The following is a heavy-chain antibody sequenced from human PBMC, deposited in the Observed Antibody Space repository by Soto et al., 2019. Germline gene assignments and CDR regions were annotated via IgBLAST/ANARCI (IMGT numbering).Heavy chain of an antibody. V-gene: IGHV4-39*01. CDR1: GGSMSSSDSY. CDR2: IYYRGTS. CDR3: ARRRQGDWIDS. Sequence: PSETLSLTCTVSGGSMSSSDSYWGWIRQPPGKGLEWIGDIYYRGTSNYNPSLKSRVTISVDTSKNQFSLNLSSVTAADTAVYYCARRRQGDWIDSWGQGTLGTVSS. J-gene: IGHJ5*01.